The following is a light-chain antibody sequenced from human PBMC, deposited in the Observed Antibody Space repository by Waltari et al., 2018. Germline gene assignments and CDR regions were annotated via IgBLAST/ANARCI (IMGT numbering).Light chain of an antibody. V-gene: IGLV1-40*01. CDR2: GSP. J-gene: IGLJ2*01. Sequence: QSVLTQPPSGSGAPGQRVTITCPGTSSKLGAGVDVHWYQLHSGTAPKLLIEGSPYRPSGVPDRFSGDTAGTSASLAITGLQAEDDAYYYCQSYDSDLRGVFGGGTKLTVL. CDR1: SSKLGAGVD. CDR3: QSYDSDLRGV.